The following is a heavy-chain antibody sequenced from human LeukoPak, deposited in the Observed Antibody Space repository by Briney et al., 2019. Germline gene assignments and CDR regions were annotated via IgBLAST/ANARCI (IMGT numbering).Heavy chain of an antibody. Sequence: VSVKVSCKASGYTFTSYAMNWVRQAPGQGLEWMGWINTNTGNPTYAQGFTGRFVFSLDTSVSTAYLQISSLKAEDIAVYYCARVSRSRGEWLFDNWGQGTLVTVSS. D-gene: IGHD3-3*01. J-gene: IGHJ4*02. CDR2: INTNTGNP. V-gene: IGHV7-4-1*02. CDR1: GYTFTSYA. CDR3: ARVSRSRGEWLFDN.